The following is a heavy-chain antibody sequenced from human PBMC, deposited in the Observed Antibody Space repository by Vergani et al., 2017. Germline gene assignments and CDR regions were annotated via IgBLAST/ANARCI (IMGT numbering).Heavy chain of an antibody. J-gene: IGHJ6*03. CDR3: VYRKTVGLIIGCFYPVYYYYSIDV. CDR1: GFSLNTRGVS. Sequence: QITLKESGPTLVKPTQTLTLTCTFSGFSLNTRGVSVAWIRQPPGKALDWLAFMYWNDDHHYSLSLNNRVTITKDTSKNQVVLTMTNMDYVDTGSDYCVYRKTVGLIIGCFYPVYYYYSIDVWGKGTTVTVSS. V-gene: IGHV2-5*04. D-gene: IGHD3-16*02. CDR2: MYWNDDH.